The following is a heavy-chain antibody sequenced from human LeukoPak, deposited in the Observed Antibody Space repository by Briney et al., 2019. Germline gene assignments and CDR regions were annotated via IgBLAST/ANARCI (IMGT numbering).Heavy chain of an antibody. CDR2: INHSGST. CDR1: GGSFSGYY. V-gene: IGHV4-34*01. CDR3: AGRTTVVTPGWFDP. D-gene: IGHD4-23*01. Sequence: SETLSLTCAVYGGSFSGYYWSWIRQPPGKGLEWIGEINHSGSTNYNPSLKSRVTISVDTSKNQFSLKLSSVTAADTAVYYCAGRTTVVTPGWFDPWGQGTLVTVSS. J-gene: IGHJ5*02.